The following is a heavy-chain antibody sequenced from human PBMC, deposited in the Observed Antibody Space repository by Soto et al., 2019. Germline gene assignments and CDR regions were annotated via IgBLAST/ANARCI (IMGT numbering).Heavy chain of an antibody. J-gene: IGHJ4*02. CDR2: ISGSGDST. D-gene: IGHD3-3*01. CDR3: AKATIFGVVTTYYFDY. Sequence: GGSLRLSCAASGFTFNIYAMSWVRQAPGKGLEWVSAISGSGDSTDYADSVKGRFTISRGNSKNTLYLQMNSLRAEDTAVYYCAKATIFGVVTTYYFDYWGQGT. CDR1: GFTFNIYA. V-gene: IGHV3-23*01.